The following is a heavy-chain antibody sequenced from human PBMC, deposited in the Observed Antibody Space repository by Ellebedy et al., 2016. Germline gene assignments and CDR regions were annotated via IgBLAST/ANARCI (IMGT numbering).Heavy chain of an antibody. CDR1: GDSVSSNSAA. J-gene: IGHJ6*02. V-gene: IGHV6-1*01. Sequence: SQTLSLTCAISGDSVSSNSAAWNWIRQSPSRGLEWLGRTNYRSKWYNEYALSVESRISINADTSKNQFSLQLKSVTPEDTAVYYCARESNGDNGMDVWGQGTTVTVSS. CDR2: TNYRSKWYN. CDR3: ARESNGDNGMDV. D-gene: IGHD3-10*01.